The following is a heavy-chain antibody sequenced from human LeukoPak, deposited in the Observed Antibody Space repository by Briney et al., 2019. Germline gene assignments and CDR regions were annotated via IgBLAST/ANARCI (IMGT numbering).Heavy chain of an antibody. CDR1: GFTFSSYA. CDR3: AKDFHRARGGEGDY. CDR2: IRYDGSNK. Sequence: GGSLRLSCAASGFTFSSYAMHWVRQAPGKGLEWVAFIRYDGSNKYYADSVKGRFTISRDNSKNTLYLQMNSLRAEDTAVYYCAKDFHRARGGEGDYWGQGTLVTVSS. D-gene: IGHD3-16*01. V-gene: IGHV3-30*02. J-gene: IGHJ4*02.